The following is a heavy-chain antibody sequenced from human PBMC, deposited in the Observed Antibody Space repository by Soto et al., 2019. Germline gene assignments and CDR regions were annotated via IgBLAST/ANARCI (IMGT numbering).Heavy chain of an antibody. D-gene: IGHD3-10*01. CDR1: GFTFSNYT. V-gene: IGHV3-30*04. Sequence: QVQLVESGGGVVQPGRSLRLSCAASGFTFSNYTMHWARQAPGKGLEWVALISYDEIDKYFADAVKGRFTISRDNSKNTLYLQMDSLRAEDTAVYYCAGRSGSSDYWGRGTLVTVSS. CDR3: AGRSGSSDY. CDR2: ISYDEIDK. J-gene: IGHJ4*02.